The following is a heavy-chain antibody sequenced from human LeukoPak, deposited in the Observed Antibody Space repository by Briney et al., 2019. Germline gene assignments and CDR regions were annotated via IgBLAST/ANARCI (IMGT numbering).Heavy chain of an antibody. D-gene: IGHD1-26*01. CDR3: ARRSVGTMYYDF. V-gene: IGHV4-4*09. J-gene: IGHJ4*02. CDR2: IYTSGST. CDR1: GGSISSYY. Sequence: SETLSLTCTVSGGSISSYYWTWIRQPPGKGLEWIGYIYTSGSTNYNPSLKSRVTMSVDTSKNQFSLKLSSVTAADTAVYYCARRSVGTMYYDFWGRGTLVTVSS.